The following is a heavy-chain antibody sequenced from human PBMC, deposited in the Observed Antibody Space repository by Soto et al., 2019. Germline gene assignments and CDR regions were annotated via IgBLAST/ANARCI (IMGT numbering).Heavy chain of an antibody. Sequence: GGSLRLSCAASGFTFSSYGMHWVRQAPGKGLEWVAVIWYDGSNKYYADSVKGRFTISRDNSENTLYPQMNSLRAEDTAVYYCARGITVVVPAAMDEYFQHWGQGTLVTVSS. CDR1: GFTFSSYG. CDR2: IWYDGSNK. V-gene: IGHV3-33*01. D-gene: IGHD2-2*01. CDR3: ARGITVVVPAAMDEYFQH. J-gene: IGHJ1*01.